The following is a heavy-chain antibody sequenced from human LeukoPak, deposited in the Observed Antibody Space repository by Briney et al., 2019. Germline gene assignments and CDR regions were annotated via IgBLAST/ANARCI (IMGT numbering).Heavy chain of an antibody. Sequence: GGSLRLSCAASGFTSSSYAMSWVRQAPGKGLEWVSAISGSGGSTYYADSVKGRFTISRDNSKNALYLQMNSLRAEDTAVYYCAKDLWRYQLLYRTRSWFDPWGQGTLVTVSS. D-gene: IGHD2-2*02. CDR3: AKDLWRYQLLYRTRSWFDP. CDR1: GFTSSSYA. CDR2: ISGSGGST. J-gene: IGHJ5*02. V-gene: IGHV3-23*01.